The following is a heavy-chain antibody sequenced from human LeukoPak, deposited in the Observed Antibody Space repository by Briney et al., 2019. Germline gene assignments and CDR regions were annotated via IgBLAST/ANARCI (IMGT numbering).Heavy chain of an antibody. V-gene: IGHV1-18*04. Sequence: PGASVKVSCKASGYTFTSYGISWVRQAPGQGLEWMGWISAYNGNTNYAQKLQGRVTMTTDTSTSTAYMELRSLRSDDTAVYYCARILFDWLLADDAFDIWGQGTMVTVSS. CDR2: ISAYNGNT. J-gene: IGHJ3*02. D-gene: IGHD3-9*01. CDR3: ARILFDWLLADDAFDI. CDR1: GYTFTSYG.